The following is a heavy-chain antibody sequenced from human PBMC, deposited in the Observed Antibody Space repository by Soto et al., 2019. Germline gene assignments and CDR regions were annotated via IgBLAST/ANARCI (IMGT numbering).Heavy chain of an antibody. CDR2: IYPSDSDT. V-gene: IGHV5-51*01. Sequence: GESLKISGTVSGYAFSTYWIGWVRQMPGKGLEWMGIIYPSDSDTTYSPSFQGQVTISADKSINTAYLQWSSLKASDTAMYYCARPYSGSYFQADYWGQGTLVTVSS. J-gene: IGHJ4*02. CDR1: GYAFSTYW. CDR3: ARPYSGSYFQADY. D-gene: IGHD1-26*01.